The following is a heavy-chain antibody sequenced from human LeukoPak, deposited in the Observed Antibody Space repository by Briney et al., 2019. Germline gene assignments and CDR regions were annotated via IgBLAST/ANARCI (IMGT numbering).Heavy chain of an antibody. CDR3: ARQGYTAAYYFLDF. CDR2: IYTTGTT. J-gene: IGHJ4*02. V-gene: IGHV4-4*07. D-gene: IGHD2/OR15-2a*01. Sequence: SETLSLTCDVSGGSIRSYYWGWVRQPAGKGLAWIGRIYTTGTTDFSPSLKSRLTMSVDTSKNQFSLNLTSVTAADTAVYFCARQGYTAAYYFLDFWSPGTLVTVSS. CDR1: GGSIRSYY.